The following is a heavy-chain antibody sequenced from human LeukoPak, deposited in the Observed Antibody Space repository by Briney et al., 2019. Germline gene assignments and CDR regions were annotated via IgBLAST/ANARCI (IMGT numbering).Heavy chain of an antibody. J-gene: IGHJ4*02. CDR2: IYTSGST. D-gene: IGHD3-16*02. Sequence: SQTLSLTCTVSGGSISSGSYYWSWIRQPAGKGLEWIGRIYTSGSTNYNPSLKSRVTISVDTSKNQFSLKLSSVTAADTAVYYCARGRRTFGGVIVKYGLDYWGQGTLVTVSS. CDR1: GGSISSGSYY. CDR3: ARGRRTFGGVIVKYGLDY. V-gene: IGHV4-61*02.